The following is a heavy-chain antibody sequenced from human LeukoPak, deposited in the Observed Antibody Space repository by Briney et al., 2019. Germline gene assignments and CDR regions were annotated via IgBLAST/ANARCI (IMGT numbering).Heavy chain of an antibody. CDR2: ISGSGGST. CDR1: GFAFSSYA. D-gene: IGHD3-22*01. Sequence: PGGSLRLSCAASGFAFSSYAMSWVRQAPGKGLEWVSAISGSGGSTYYADSVKGRFTISRDNSKNTLYLQMNSLRAEDTAVYYCAKDYYDSSGYPLDAFDIWGQGTMVTVSS. V-gene: IGHV3-23*01. CDR3: AKDYYDSSGYPLDAFDI. J-gene: IGHJ3*02.